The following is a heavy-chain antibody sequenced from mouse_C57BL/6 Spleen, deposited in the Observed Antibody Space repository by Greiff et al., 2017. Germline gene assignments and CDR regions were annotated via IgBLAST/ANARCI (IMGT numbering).Heavy chain of an antibody. CDR3: AEGNGYFDV. CDR2: IHPNSGST. V-gene: IGHV1-64*01. J-gene: IGHJ1*03. Sequence: QVHVKQPGAELVKPGASVKLSCKASGYTFTSYWMHWVKQRPGQGLEWIGMIHPNSGSTNYNEKFKSKATLTVDKSSSTAYMQLSSLTSEDSAVYYCAEGNGYFDVWGTGTTVTVSS. CDR1: GYTFTSYW.